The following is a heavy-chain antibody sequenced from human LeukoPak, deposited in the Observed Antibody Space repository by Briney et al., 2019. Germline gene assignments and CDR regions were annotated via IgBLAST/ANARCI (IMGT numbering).Heavy chain of an antibody. CDR1: GGSISSGDYY. V-gene: IGHV4-30-4*01. J-gene: IGHJ4*02. D-gene: IGHD3-3*01. CDR2: IYYSGST. CDR3: ARVSGLRNFDY. Sequence: PSETLSLTCTVSGGSISSGDYYWSWIRQPPGKGLEWIGYIYYSGSTYYNPSLKSRVTISVDTSKNQFSLKLSSVTAADTAVYYCARVSGLRNFDYWGQGTLVTVSS.